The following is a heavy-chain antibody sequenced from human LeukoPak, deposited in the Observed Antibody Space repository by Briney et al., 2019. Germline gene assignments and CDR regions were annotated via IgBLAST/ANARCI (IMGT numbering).Heavy chain of an antibody. CDR2: IYTSGST. CDR3: ARDQSTRQYSPMDV. J-gene: IGHJ6*03. Sequence: SETLALICTVSGGSISRYYWSWLRQPAGKGLEWIGRIYTSGSTNYNPSLRSRVTMSVDTSKNQFSLKLSSVTAADTAVYYCARDQSTRQYSPMDVWGKGTTVTVSS. CDR1: GGSISRYY. V-gene: IGHV4-4*07. D-gene: IGHD6-6*01.